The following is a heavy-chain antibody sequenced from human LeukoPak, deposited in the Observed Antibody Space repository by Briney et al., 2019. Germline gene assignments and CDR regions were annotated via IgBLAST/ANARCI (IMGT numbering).Heavy chain of an antibody. CDR2: IYYSGGT. Sequence: SETLSLTCTVSGGSISSYYWSWIRQPPGKGLEWIGYIYYSGGTNYNPSLKSRVTISVDTSKNQFSLKLSSVTAADTAVYYCARGADYWGQGTLVTVSS. J-gene: IGHJ4*02. CDR3: ARGADY. V-gene: IGHV4-59*01. CDR1: GGSISSYY.